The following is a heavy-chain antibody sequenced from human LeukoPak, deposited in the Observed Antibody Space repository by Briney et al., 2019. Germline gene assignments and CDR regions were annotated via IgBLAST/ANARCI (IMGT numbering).Heavy chain of an antibody. Sequence: GGSLRLSCEGSGFTFNSYAMSWVRQAPGKGLEWVSGISAGGSTTYHADSVKGRFTISRDNTKNTLHLQMNSLRAEDTAVYYCAGGGYTYGLYWGQGSLVTVSS. CDR3: AGGGYTYGLY. CDR1: GFTFNSYA. CDR2: ISAGGSTT. V-gene: IGHV3-23*01. D-gene: IGHD5-18*01. J-gene: IGHJ4*02.